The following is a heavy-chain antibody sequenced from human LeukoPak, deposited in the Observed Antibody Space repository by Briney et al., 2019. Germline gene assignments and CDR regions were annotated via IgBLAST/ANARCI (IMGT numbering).Heavy chain of an antibody. Sequence: ASVKVSCKASGYTFTGYYMHWVRQATGQGLEWMGWMNPNSGNTGYAQKFQGRVTMTRNTSISTAYMELSSLRSEDTAVYYCARVGHYDFWSGYYPPYYYYYYGMDVWGQGTTVTVSS. J-gene: IGHJ6*02. V-gene: IGHV1-8*02. D-gene: IGHD3-3*01. CDR1: GYTFTGYY. CDR3: ARVGHYDFWSGYYPPYYYYYYGMDV. CDR2: MNPNSGNT.